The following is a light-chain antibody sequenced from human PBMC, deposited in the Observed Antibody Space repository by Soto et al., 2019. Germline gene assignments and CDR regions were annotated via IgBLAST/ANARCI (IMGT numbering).Light chain of an antibody. CDR2: WTS. CDR1: QTLLDSSNNKAS. CDR3: QQYFNSPRT. Sequence: DIVMTQSPDSLAVSLGERATINCKSSQTLLDSSNNKASLSWYQQKPGQPPKLLIYWTSTREFGVPDRLSGSGSGTDFTLTISSLRAEDVAVYYCQQYFNSPRTFGHGTKVEIK. V-gene: IGKV4-1*01. J-gene: IGKJ1*01.